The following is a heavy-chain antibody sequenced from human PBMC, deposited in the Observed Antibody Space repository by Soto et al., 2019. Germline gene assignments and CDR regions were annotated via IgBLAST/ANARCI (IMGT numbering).Heavy chain of an antibody. CDR2: ISYDGSNK. D-gene: IGHD5-12*01. J-gene: IGHJ4*02. CDR3: ARDFSVATDY. Sequence: LRLSCAASGFTFSSYAMHWVRQAPGKGLEWVAVISYDGSNKYYADSVKGRFTISRDNSKNTLYLQMNSLRAEDTAVYYCARDFSVATDYWGQGTLVTVSS. CDR1: GFTFSSYA. V-gene: IGHV3-30-3*01.